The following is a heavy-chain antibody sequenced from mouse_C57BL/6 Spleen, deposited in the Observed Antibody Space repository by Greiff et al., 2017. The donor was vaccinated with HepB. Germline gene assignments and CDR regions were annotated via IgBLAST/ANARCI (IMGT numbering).Heavy chain of an antibody. CDR3: ARSPITTAYYFDY. D-gene: IGHD1-2*01. J-gene: IGHJ2*01. CDR1: GYTFTSYD. V-gene: IGHV1-85*01. Sequence: VQLQQSGPELVKPGASVKLSCKASGYTFTSYDINWVKQRPGQGLEWIGWIYPRDGSTKYNEKFKGKATLTVDTSSSTAYMELHSLTSEDSAVYFCARSPITTAYYFDYRGQGTTLTVSS. CDR2: IYPRDGST.